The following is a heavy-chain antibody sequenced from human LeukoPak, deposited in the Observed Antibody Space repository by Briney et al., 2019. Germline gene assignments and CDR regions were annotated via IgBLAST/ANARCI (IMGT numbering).Heavy chain of an antibody. V-gene: IGHV1-2*02. CDR1: GYTFTGYY. CDR2: INPNSGGT. CDR3: ARDPLRLSTSGWYVGAWRNRFDP. Sequence: GASVKVSCKASGYTFTGYYMHWVRQAPGQGLEWMGWINPNSGGTKYAQKFQGRVTMTRDTSISTAYMELSRLRSDDTAVYYCARDPLRLSTSGWYVGAWRNRFDPWGQGTLVTVSS. D-gene: IGHD6-19*01. J-gene: IGHJ5*02.